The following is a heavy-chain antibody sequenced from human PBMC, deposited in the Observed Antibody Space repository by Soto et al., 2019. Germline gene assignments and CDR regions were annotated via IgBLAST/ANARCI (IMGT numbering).Heavy chain of an antibody. V-gene: IGHV1-18*04. CDR3: AKEYSDESKLRFGEWLPVDD. CDR2: INVYNGNT. D-gene: IGHD3-3*01. J-gene: IGHJ4*02. CDR1: GYTFTSNS. Sequence: ASVKVSCKASGYTFTSNSIGWVRQAPGQGLEWMGWINVYNGNTKYAQQLQGRVTLTTDTSTSTAYMDLRSLRSDDTAVYYCAKEYSDESKLRFGEWLPVDDWGQGTLVTVSS.